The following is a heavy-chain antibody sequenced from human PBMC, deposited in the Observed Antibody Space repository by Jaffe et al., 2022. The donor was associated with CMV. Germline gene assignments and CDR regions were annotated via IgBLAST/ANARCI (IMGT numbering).Heavy chain of an antibody. CDR2: IKQDGSEI. J-gene: IGHJ4*02. CDR3: ARDQPYYYDGRHKGDY. D-gene: IGHD3-22*01. Sequence: EVQLVESGGGLVQPGGSLRLSCAASGFTFSNYWMSWVRQAPGKGLEWVANIKQDGSEIYSVDSVKGRFTISRDNAKNSLYLQMNSLRAEDTAVYYCARDQPYYYDGRHKGDYWGQGTLVTVSS. CDR1: GFTFSNYW. V-gene: IGHV3-7*03.